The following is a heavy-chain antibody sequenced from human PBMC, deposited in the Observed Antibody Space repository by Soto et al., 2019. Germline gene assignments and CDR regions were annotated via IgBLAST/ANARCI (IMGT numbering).Heavy chain of an antibody. CDR3: AKDFTPDGYWDFDY. CDR1: GFTFRSYS. CDR2: VLQTGTST. J-gene: IGHJ4*02. Sequence: GGSLRLSCAASGFTFRSYSMNWVRQAPGKGLEWVSAVLQTGTSTYYADSVKGRFTISRDNSKNTLYLQMNNLRAEDTAVYYCAKDFTPDGYWDFDYWGQGTLVTVSS. V-gene: IGHV3-23*01. D-gene: IGHD4-17*01.